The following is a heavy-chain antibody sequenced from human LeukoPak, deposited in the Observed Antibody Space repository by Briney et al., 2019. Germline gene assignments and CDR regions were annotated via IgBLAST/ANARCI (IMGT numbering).Heavy chain of an antibody. CDR2: INPNSGGT. CDR3: ARDQGYDYVWGSYRYLFDY. CDR1: GYTFTGYY. D-gene: IGHD3-16*02. Sequence: GASVKVSCKASGYTFTGYYMHWVRQAPGQGLEWMGWINPNSGGTNYAQKFQGRVTMTRDTSISTAYMELSRLRSDDTAVYYCARDQGYDYVWGSYRYLFDYWGQGTLVTVSS. J-gene: IGHJ4*02. V-gene: IGHV1-2*02.